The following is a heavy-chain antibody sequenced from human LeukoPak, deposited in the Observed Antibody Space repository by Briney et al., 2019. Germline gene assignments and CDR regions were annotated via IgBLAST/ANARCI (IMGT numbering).Heavy chain of an antibody. Sequence: ASVKVSCKASGYTFTDYYMHWVRQAPGQGLEWMGWINPNSGGTNYAQRFQGRVTMTRDTSISTVYMELSRLRSDDTAVYYCARGIEVATIGDCWGQGTLVTVSS. D-gene: IGHD5-24*01. J-gene: IGHJ4*02. CDR1: GYTFTDYY. CDR2: INPNSGGT. V-gene: IGHV1-2*02. CDR3: ARGIEVATIGDC.